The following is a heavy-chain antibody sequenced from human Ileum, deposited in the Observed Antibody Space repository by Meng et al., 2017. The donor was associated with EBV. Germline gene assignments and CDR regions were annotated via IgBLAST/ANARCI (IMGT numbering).Heavy chain of an antibody. CDR3: ATSRIAKFDR. J-gene: IGHJ5*02. CDR2: TYRRSRWYY. V-gene: IGHV6-1*01. CDR1: GDSVSSEKTA. Sequence: FQLQASGPGLVQPSHSLSLSCVISGDSVSSEKTAWNWIRQSPSRGLEWLGRTYRRSRWYYDYALSVKSRINISPDTSKNQVSLQLNSVTDEDTGIYYCATSRIAKFDRWGQGTLVTVSS.